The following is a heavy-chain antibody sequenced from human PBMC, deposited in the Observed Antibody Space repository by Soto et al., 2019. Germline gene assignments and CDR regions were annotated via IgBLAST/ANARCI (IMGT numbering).Heavy chain of an antibody. D-gene: IGHD6-13*01. CDR1: GFTFSSYA. Sequence: EVQLLDSGGGLVQPGGSLRLSCAASGFTFSSYAMNWVRQAPGKGLEWVSVISGSGDSTYYADSVKGRFTISRDNSKNTXXXXXXSLXXXXXXXXXXXXRGXGTYFDYWGQGTLVTVSS. CDR2: ISGSGDST. CDR3: XXRGXGTYFDY. V-gene: IGHV3-23*01. J-gene: IGHJ4*02.